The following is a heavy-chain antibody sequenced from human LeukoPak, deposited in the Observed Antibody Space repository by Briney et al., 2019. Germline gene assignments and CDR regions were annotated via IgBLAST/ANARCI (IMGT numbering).Heavy chain of an antibody. CDR1: GFTFSSYW. CDR2: IKQDGSEM. V-gene: IGHV3-7*03. CDR3: AKDYGDEAAFDI. J-gene: IGHJ3*02. Sequence: PGGSLRLSCVASGFTFSSYWMSWVRQAPGKGLEWVANIKQDGSEMYYVDSVKGRFTISRDNSKNTLYLQMNSLRAEDTAVYYCAKDYGDEAAFDIWGQGTMVTVSS. D-gene: IGHD4-17*01.